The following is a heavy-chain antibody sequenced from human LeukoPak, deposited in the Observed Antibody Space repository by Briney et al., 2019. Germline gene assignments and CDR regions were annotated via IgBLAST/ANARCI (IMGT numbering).Heavy chain of an antibody. V-gene: IGHV3-30*18. J-gene: IGHJ4*02. Sequence: GGSLRLSCAASGFTFSSYGMHWVRQAPGKGLEWVAVISYDGSNKYYANSVKGRFTISRDNSKNTLYLQMNSLRAEDTAVYYCAKGKYYYDSSGYYYDGFDYWGQGTLVTVSS. CDR2: ISYDGSNK. D-gene: IGHD3-22*01. CDR1: GFTFSSYG. CDR3: AKGKYYYDSSGYYYDGFDY.